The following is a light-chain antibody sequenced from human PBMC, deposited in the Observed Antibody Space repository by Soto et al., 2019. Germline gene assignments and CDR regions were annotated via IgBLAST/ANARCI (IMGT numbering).Light chain of an antibody. Sequence: DLQMTQSPPSLSASVGDRVTITCQASQDIGSSLNWFQHKPGKAPNLVIYDASNLEIGVPSRFSGSGSGTDFTFTITSLRPEDIATYYCQKSDHLPLFGPGTKVESK. CDR3: QKSDHLPL. CDR2: DAS. CDR1: QDIGSS. V-gene: IGKV1-33*01. J-gene: IGKJ3*01.